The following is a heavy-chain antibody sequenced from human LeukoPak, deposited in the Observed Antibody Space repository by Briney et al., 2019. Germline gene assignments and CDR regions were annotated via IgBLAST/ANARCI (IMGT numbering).Heavy chain of an antibody. Sequence: GESPKISCNGSGYSFTSYWIGWVRQMPGKGLEWMGIIYPGGSDTRYSPSFQGQVTISADKSISTAYLQWSSLRASDTAMYYCARRVAGSYHDAFDIWGQGTMVTVSS. CDR2: IYPGGSDT. J-gene: IGHJ3*02. D-gene: IGHD1-26*01. CDR3: ARRVAGSYHDAFDI. V-gene: IGHV5-51*01. CDR1: GYSFTSYW.